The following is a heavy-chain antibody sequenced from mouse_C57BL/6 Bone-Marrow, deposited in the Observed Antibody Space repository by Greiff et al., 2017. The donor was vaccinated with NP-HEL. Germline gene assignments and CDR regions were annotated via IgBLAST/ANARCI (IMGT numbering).Heavy chain of an antibody. CDR1: GYTFTSYW. Sequence: LQQPGAELVRPGTSVKLSCKASGYTFTSYWMHWVKQRPGQGLEWIGVIDPSDSYTNYNQKFKGKATLTVDTSSSTAYMQLSSLTSEDSAVYYCARAGSLAYWGQGTLVTVSA. CDR2: IDPSDSYT. CDR3: ARAGSLAY. V-gene: IGHV1-59*01. J-gene: IGHJ3*01. D-gene: IGHD3-1*01.